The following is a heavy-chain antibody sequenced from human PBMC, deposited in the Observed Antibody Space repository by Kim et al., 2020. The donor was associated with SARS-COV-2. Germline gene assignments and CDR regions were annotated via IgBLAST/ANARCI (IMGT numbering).Heavy chain of an antibody. V-gene: IGHV3-74*01. Sequence: GGFLRLSCAASGFTFSNSWMHWVRQAPGKGLMGVSHMNSDESVTTYADSVKGRFAISRDNAKNTLYLQMNSLTVDDTAVYYCTTGVGDYWGQGTLVTVSS. CDR3: TTGVGDY. CDR1: GFTFSNSW. CDR2: MNSDESVT. J-gene: IGHJ4*02. D-gene: IGHD1-26*01.